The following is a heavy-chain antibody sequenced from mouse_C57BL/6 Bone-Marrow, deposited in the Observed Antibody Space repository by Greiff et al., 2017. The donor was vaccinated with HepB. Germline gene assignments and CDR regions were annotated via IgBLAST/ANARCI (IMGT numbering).Heavy chain of an antibody. V-gene: IGHV14-2*01. CDR1: GFNIKDYY. CDR2: IDPEDGET. Sequence: EVQLQQSGAELVKPGASVKLSCTASGFNIKDYYMHWVKQRTEQGLEWIGRIDPEDGETKYAPKFQGKATITADTSSKTAYLQLSSLTSEDTAVYYCALIYYYGSSYVYYFDYWGQGTTLTVSS. J-gene: IGHJ2*01. D-gene: IGHD1-1*01. CDR3: ALIYYYGSSYVYYFDY.